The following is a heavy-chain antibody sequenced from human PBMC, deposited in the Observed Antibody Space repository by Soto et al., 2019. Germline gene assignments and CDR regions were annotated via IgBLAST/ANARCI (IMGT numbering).Heavy chain of an antibody. CDR3: ARDWGPIVLMVYAPDAFDI. Sequence: ASVKVSCKASGYTFTSYGISWVRQAPGQGLEWMGWISAYNGNTNYAQKLQGRVTMTTDTSTSTAYMELRGLRSDDTAVYYCARDWGPIVLMVYAPDAFDIWGQGTMVTVSS. CDR1: GYTFTSYG. J-gene: IGHJ3*02. V-gene: IGHV1-18*01. CDR2: ISAYNGNT. D-gene: IGHD2-8*01.